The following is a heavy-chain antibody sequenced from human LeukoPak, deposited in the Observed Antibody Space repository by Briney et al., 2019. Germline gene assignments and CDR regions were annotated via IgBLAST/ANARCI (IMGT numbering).Heavy chain of an antibody. J-gene: IGHJ5*02. V-gene: IGHV3-23*01. CDR2: ISGSGGST. Sequence: GSLRLSCAASGFTFSSYATSWVRQAPGKGLEWVSAISGSGGSTYYADSVKGRFTISRDNSKNTLYLQMNSLRAEDTAVYYCAKPSYGGNSRGWIDPWGQGTLVTVSS. CDR1: GFTFSSYA. D-gene: IGHD4-23*01. CDR3: AKPSYGGNSRGWIDP.